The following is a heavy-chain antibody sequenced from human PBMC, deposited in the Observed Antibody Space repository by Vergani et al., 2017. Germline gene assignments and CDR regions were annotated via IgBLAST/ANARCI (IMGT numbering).Heavy chain of an antibody. J-gene: IGHJ6*02. Sequence: EVQLVESGGGLVKPGGSLKLSSAAPGFTSSGSATHWVRQASRKGLGWGGRIRSKANSDATAYAASVKGRFTSSRDDSKNTAYLQMNSLKTEDTAVYYCTRLFVYYYYGMDVWGQGTTVTVSS. CDR2: IRSKANSDAT. CDR1: GFTSSGSA. CDR3: TRLFVYYYYGMDV. V-gene: IGHV3-73*01. D-gene: IGHD2-21*01.